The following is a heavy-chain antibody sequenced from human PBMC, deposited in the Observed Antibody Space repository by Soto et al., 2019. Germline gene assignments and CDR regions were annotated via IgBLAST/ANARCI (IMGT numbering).Heavy chain of an antibody. CDR1: GFTFSSYG. D-gene: IGHD3-10*01. J-gene: IGHJ6*02. CDR3: ARSVRSGSFPYYYYAMDV. CDR2: ISYDGSNK. V-gene: IGHV3-30*03. Sequence: GGSLRLSCAASGFTFSSYGMHWVRQAPGKGLEWVAVISYDGSNKYYADSVKGRFTISRDNAKNTLDLQMHGLRAEDMAVYYCARSVRSGSFPYYYYAMDVWGQGTTVTVSS.